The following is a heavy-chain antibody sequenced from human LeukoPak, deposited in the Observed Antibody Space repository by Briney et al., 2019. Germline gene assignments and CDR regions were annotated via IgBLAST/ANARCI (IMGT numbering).Heavy chain of an antibody. CDR1: GFTFSSYS. V-gene: IGHV3-48*02. J-gene: IGHJ4*02. CDR2: ISSSSSTI. D-gene: IGHD2-15*01. CDR3: ARVIVVVVAARLRSGHLDY. Sequence: GRSLRLSCAASGFTFSSYSMNWVRQAPGKGLEWVSYISSSSSTIYYADSVKGRFTISRDNAKNSLYLQMNSLRDEDTAVYYCARVIVVVVAARLRSGHLDYWGQGTLVTVSS.